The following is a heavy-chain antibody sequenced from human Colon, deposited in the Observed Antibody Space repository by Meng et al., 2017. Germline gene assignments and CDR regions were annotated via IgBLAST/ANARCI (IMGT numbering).Heavy chain of an antibody. Sequence: QVQLQESGPGLGKPSETLSLTCAVSGGSISRSDWWSWVRQPPGKVLEWIGETSHSGSTNYSPSLKSRVTISLDKSKNQLSLKLNSVTAADTAVYYCASSDYYRSDYWGQGTLVTVSS. CDR3: ASSDYYRSDY. V-gene: IGHV4-4*02. D-gene: IGHD3-22*01. J-gene: IGHJ4*02. CDR2: TSHSGST. CDR1: GGSISRSDW.